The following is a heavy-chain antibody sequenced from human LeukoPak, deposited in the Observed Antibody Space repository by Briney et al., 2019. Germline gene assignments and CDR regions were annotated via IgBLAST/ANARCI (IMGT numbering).Heavy chain of an antibody. D-gene: IGHD3-10*01. Sequence: QPGGSLRLSCAASAFTFSSYGMHWVRQAPGKGLEWVAFIRYDGSNKYYADSVKGRFTISRDNSKNTLYLQMNSLRAEDTAVYYCAKGHGSGSYYFDYWGQGTLVTVSS. J-gene: IGHJ4*02. CDR3: AKGHGSGSYYFDY. CDR1: AFTFSSYG. V-gene: IGHV3-30*02. CDR2: IRYDGSNK.